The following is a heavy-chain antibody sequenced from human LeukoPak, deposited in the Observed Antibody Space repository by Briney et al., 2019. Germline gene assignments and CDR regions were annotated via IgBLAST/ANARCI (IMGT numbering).Heavy chain of an antibody. D-gene: IGHD2-15*01. J-gene: IGHJ5*02. CDR3: ARDIRGMSCYWFDP. CDR2: INSNSGGT. Sequence: GTSVKVSCKGSGYTFRDYYIHWVRQAPGQGLEWMGWINSNSGGTNYAQKFQGRVTMTRDTSISTAYMELSRLRSDDTAVYYCARDIRGMSCYWFDPWGQGTLVTVSS. CDR1: GYTFRDYY. V-gene: IGHV1-2*02.